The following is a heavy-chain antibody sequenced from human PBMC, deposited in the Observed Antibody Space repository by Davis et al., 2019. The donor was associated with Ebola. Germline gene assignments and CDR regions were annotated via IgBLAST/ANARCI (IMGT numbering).Heavy chain of an antibody. J-gene: IGHJ4*02. CDR1: GFNFGGVA. D-gene: IGHD4-17*01. Sequence: LSLTCAASGFNFGGVAMSWVRQAPGRGLEWVSTITGSGISTYYADSVTGRFTISRDNAKNSLFLQMNSLRDEDTAVYYCATDDYGNFENWSQGALVTVSS. V-gene: IGHV3-23*01. CDR3: ATDDYGNFEN. CDR2: ITGSGIST.